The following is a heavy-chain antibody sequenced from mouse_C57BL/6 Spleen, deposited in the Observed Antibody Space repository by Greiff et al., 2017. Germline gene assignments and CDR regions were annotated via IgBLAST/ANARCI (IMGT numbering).Heavy chain of an antibody. CDR2: INYDGSST. Sequence: EVMLVESEGGLVQPGSSMKLSCTASGFTFSDYYMAWVRQVPEKGLEWVANINYDGSSTYYLDSLKSRFIISRDNAKNILYLQMSSLKSEDTATYYCARDLGYFDYWGQGTTLTVSS. V-gene: IGHV5-16*01. D-gene: IGHD3-1*01. J-gene: IGHJ2*01. CDR1: GFTFSDYY. CDR3: ARDLGYFDY.